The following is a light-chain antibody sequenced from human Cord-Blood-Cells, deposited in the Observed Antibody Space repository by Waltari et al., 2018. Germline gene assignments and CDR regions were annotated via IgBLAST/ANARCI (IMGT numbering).Light chain of an antibody. CDR1: VLAKKY. CDR2: KDS. J-gene: IGLJ3*02. Sequence: SYELTQPSSVSVYPGQTARITCSGDVLAKKYARWFQQKPGQAPVLVIYKDSERPSGIPERFSGSRSGTTGTFTISGGQVEDEADYYCYSAADNNWVFGGGTKLTVL. CDR3: YSAADNNWV. V-gene: IGLV3-27*01.